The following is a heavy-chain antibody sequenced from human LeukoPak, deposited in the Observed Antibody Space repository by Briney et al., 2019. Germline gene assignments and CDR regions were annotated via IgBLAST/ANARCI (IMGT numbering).Heavy chain of an antibody. CDR3: ARGGSYSYYYYYYMDV. D-gene: IGHD1-26*01. Sequence: SVKVSCKASGGTFSSYAISWVRQAPGQGLEWMGRIIPILGIANYAQKFQGRVTITADKSTSTAYMELRSLRSDDTAVYYCARGGSYSYYYYYYMDVWGKGTTVTVSS. CDR2: IIPILGIA. J-gene: IGHJ6*03. V-gene: IGHV1-69*04. CDR1: GGTFSSYA.